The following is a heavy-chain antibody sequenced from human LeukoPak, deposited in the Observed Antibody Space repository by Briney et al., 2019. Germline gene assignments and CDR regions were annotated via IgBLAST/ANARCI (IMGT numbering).Heavy chain of an antibody. V-gene: IGHV3-23*01. CDR2: VNDGGDNT. CDR3: AKARGTTGWLPYFDY. J-gene: IGHJ4*02. Sequence: GGSLRLSSSASGFTFSSYAMSWVRQAPGKGLEWVSSVNDGGDNTYYADYLRGRFTVSRDNSRNTLWLQMNSLRAEDTAIYYCAKARGTTGWLPYFDYWGQGALVTVSS. D-gene: IGHD6-19*01. CDR1: GFTFSSYA.